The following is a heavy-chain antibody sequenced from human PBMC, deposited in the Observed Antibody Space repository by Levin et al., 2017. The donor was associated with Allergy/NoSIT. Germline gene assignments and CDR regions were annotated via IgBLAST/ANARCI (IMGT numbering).Heavy chain of an antibody. Sequence: SETLSLTCTVSGDSISSDYWSWIRQPPGKGLEWIGYIYFSGSTNYNPSLKSRVTISVDRSRNQFSLKLSSVTAAETAVYYCARYLTARGSWTGPFDIWGQGTMVTVSS. CDR1: GDSISSDY. J-gene: IGHJ3*02. D-gene: IGHD3/OR15-3a*01. CDR3: ARYLTARGSWTGPFDI. V-gene: IGHV4-59*01. CDR2: IYFSGST.